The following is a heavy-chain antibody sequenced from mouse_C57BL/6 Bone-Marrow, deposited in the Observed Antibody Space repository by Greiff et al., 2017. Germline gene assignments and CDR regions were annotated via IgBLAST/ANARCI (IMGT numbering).Heavy chain of an antibody. J-gene: IGHJ4*01. V-gene: IGHV1-55*01. CDR2: IYPGRGST. Sequence: QVQLKQPGAELVKPGASVKMSCKASGYTFTSYWITWVKQRPGQGLEWIGDIYPGRGSTNSNEKFKSKATLPVDTSSSTAYMQLSSLTSEDSEVYYCAGIYYGNYEDAMDYWGQGTSVTVSS. D-gene: IGHD2-1*01. CDR1: GYTFTSYW. CDR3: AGIYYGNYEDAMDY.